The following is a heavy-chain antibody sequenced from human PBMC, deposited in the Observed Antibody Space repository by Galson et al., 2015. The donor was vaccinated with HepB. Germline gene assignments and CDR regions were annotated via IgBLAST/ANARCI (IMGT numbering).Heavy chain of an antibody. V-gene: IGHV3-49*03. CDR2: IRSKAYGGTT. D-gene: IGHD3-3*01. J-gene: IGHJ4*02. Sequence: SLRLSCAASGFTFGDYAMSWFRQAPGKGLEWVGFIRSKAYGGTTEYAASVKGRFTISRDDSKSIAYLQMNSLKTEDTAVYYCTRHRGGAGRFLEWSGLYYFDYWGQGTLVTVSS. CDR3: TRHRGGAGRFLEWSGLYYFDY. CDR1: GFTFGDYA.